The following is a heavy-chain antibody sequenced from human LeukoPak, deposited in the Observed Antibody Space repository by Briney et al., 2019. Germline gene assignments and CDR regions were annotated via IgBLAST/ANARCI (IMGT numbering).Heavy chain of an antibody. J-gene: IGHJ5*02. CDR2: INPNSGGT. CDR3: ARGPIVVVPAADYHWFDP. V-gene: IGHV1-2*02. Sequence: GASVKVSCKSSGYTFTNYYIHWVRQAPGQGLEWMGWINPNSGGTNYAQKFQGRVTMTRDTSISTAYMELSRLRSDDTAVYYCARGPIVVVPAADYHWFDPWGQGTLVTVSS. D-gene: IGHD2-2*01. CDR1: GYTFTNYY.